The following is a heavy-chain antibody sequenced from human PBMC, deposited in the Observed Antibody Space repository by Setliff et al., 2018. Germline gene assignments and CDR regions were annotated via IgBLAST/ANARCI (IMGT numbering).Heavy chain of an antibody. CDR1: GGSISSHY. V-gene: IGHV4-59*11. CDR3: ARGGTYRYFDY. CDR2: ISYTGRT. J-gene: IGHJ4*02. Sequence: SETLSLTCTVSGGSISSHYWSWIRQPPWKGLEWIGYISYTGRTNFTPSLKSRVTMSVDTSKTQFSLKMNSMTTADTAVYYCARGGTYRYFDYWGQGALVTVSS.